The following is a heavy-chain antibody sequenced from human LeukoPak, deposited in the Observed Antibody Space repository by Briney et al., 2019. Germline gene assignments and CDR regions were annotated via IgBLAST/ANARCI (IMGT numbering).Heavy chain of an antibody. CDR3: ARHVIAAASAWFDP. CDR2: IYHSGST. V-gene: IGHV4-38-2*02. D-gene: IGHD6-13*01. Sequence: SETLSLTCTVSGYSISSGYYWGWIRQPPGKGLEWIGSIYHSGSTYYNPSLKSRVTISVDTSKNQFSLKLSSVTAADTAVYYCARHVIAAASAWFDPWGQGTLVTVSS. CDR1: GYSISSGYY. J-gene: IGHJ5*02.